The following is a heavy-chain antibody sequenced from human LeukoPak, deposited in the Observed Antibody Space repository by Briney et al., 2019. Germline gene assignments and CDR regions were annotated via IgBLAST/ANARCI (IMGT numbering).Heavy chain of an antibody. CDR1: GGSISSYY. CDR2: IYISGST. J-gene: IGHJ4*02. Sequence: SETLSLTCTVSGGSISSYYWSWIRQPAGKGLEWIGRIYISGSTNYNPSLKSRVTMSVDTSKSQFSLKLSSVTAADTAAYYCARDRGTWNDDGFDYWGQGTLVTVSS. D-gene: IGHD1-1*01. CDR3: ARDRGTWNDDGFDY. V-gene: IGHV4-4*07.